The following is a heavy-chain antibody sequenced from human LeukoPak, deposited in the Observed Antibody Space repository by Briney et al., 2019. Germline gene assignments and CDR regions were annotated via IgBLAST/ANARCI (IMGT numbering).Heavy chain of an antibody. V-gene: IGHV1-2*04. J-gene: IGHJ3*02. CDR1: GYTFTGYY. Sequence: ASVKVSCKASGYTFTGYYMHWVRQAPGQGLEWMGWINPNSGGTNYAQRFQGWVTMTRDTSISTAYMELSRLRSDDTAVYYCARTRLTYYYDSNDAFDIWGQGTMVTVSS. D-gene: IGHD3-22*01. CDR2: INPNSGGT. CDR3: ARTRLTYYYDSNDAFDI.